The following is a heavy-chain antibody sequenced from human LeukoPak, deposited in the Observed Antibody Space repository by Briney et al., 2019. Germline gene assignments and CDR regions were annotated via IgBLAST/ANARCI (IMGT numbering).Heavy chain of an antibody. CDR1: GFTFSSYS. V-gene: IGHV3-21*04. CDR3: AKGQGIVVVPAAFDY. CDR2: ISSSSSYI. J-gene: IGHJ4*02. D-gene: IGHD2-2*01. Sequence: PGGSLSLSCAASGFTFSSYSLNWVRQAPGKGLECVSSISSSSSYIYYADSVKGRFTISRDNAKNSLYLQMNSLRAEDTAVYYCAKGQGIVVVPAAFDYWGQGTLVTVSS.